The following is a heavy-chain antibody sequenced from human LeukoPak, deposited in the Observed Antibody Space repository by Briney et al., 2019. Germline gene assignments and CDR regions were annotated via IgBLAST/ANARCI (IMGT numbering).Heavy chain of an antibody. J-gene: IGHJ4*02. CDR2: IYSGGST. V-gene: IGHV3-53*04. D-gene: IGHD5-12*01. CDR3: ARAYRYSGYDQGFDY. Sequence: RSGGSLRLSCAASGFTVSSNYMSWVRQAPGKGLEWVSVIYSGGSTYYADSVKGGFTISRHNSKNTLYLQMNSLRAEDTAVYYCARAYRYSGYDQGFDYWGQGTLVTVSS. CDR1: GFTVSSNY.